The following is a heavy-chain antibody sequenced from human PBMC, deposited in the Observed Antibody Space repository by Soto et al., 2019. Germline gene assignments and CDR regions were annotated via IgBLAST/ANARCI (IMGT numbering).Heavy chain of an antibody. Sequence: PGGSLRLSCVASGFALSSYWMTWVRQVPGKGLEWVASIRQDGSEIHYVDSVRGRSTISRDNAKDSVYLEMNSLRAEDTAVYYCATYSGYTLPMDIWGTGTTVTVSS. CDR2: IRQDGSEI. CDR1: GFALSSYW. CDR3: ATYSGYTLPMDI. V-gene: IGHV3-7*01. D-gene: IGHD1-26*01. J-gene: IGHJ6*03.